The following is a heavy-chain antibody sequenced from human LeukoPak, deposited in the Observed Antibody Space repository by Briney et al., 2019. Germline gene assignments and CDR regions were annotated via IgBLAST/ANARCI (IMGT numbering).Heavy chain of an antibody. V-gene: IGHV1-8*01. CDR1: GYTFTSYD. J-gene: IGHJ4*02. CDR2: MNPNSGNT. D-gene: IGHD3-16*01. CDR3: ARWLSFGDC. Sequence: ASVKVSCKASGYTFTSYDINWVRQATGQGLEWMGWMNPNSGNTGYAQKLQGRVTMTTDTSTSTAYMELRSLRSDDTAVYYCARWLSFGDCWGQGTLVTVSS.